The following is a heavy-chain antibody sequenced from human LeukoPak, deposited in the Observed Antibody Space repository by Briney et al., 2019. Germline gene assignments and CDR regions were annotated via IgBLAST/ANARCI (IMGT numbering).Heavy chain of an antibody. CDR2: IIPIFGTA. CDR1: GGTFSSYA. CDR3: AVTIFGVVRWFDP. V-gene: IGHV1-69*13. J-gene: IGHJ5*02. D-gene: IGHD3-3*01. Sequence: GASVKVSCKASGGTFSSYAISWVRQAPGQGLEWVGGIIPIFGTANYAQKFRGRVTITADESTSAAYMELSSLRSEDTAVYYCAVTIFGVVRWFDPWGQGTLVTVSS.